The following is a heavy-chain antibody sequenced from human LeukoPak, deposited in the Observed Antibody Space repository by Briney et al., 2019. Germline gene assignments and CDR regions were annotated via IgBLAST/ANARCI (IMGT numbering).Heavy chain of an antibody. D-gene: IGHD6-13*01. Sequence: PGGSLRLSCAASGFTFSSYGMHWVRQAPGKGLEWVAVIWYDGSNKYYADSVKGRFTISRDNSENTLYLQMNSLRAEDTALYYCARDGETTGSIRSWFDYWGQGTLVTVSS. CDR2: IWYDGSNK. J-gene: IGHJ4*02. V-gene: IGHV3-33*01. CDR1: GFTFSSYG. CDR3: ARDGETTGSIRSWFDY.